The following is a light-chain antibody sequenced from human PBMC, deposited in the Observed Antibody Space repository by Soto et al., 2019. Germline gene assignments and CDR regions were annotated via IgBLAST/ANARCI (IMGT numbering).Light chain of an antibody. Sequence: EIVLTQSPATLSLSPGDRATVSCRASQSVDWYVAWYQHKPGKAPRLLIYDASTRATGIPDRFSGSGSGTEFTLTISSLQSEDFAVYYCQQYGSSPLTFGGGTKVDIK. CDR3: QQYGSSPLT. CDR1: QSVDWY. J-gene: IGKJ4*01. CDR2: DAS. V-gene: IGKV3D-15*02.